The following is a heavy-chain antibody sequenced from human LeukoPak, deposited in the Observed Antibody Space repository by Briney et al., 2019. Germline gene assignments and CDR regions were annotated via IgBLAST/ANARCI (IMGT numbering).Heavy chain of an antibody. CDR2: IRYDGSNK. D-gene: IGHD3-16*01. CDR1: GFTFSSYG. CDR3: AKRGKLFGALDI. J-gene: IGHJ3*02. Sequence: GGSLRLSCAASGFTFSSYGMHWVRQAPGKGLEWVAFIRYDGSNKYCADSVKGRFTISRDNSKNTLYLQMNSLRAEDTAVYYCAKRGKLFGALDIWGQGTMVTVSS. V-gene: IGHV3-30*02.